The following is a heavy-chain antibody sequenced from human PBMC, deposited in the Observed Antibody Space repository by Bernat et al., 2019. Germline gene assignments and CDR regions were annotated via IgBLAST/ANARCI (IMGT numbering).Heavy chain of an antibody. CDR3: ARECHDYIWGSDRCPDC. Sequence: QVQLVESGGGVVQPGRSLRLSCAASGFTFSSYGMHWVRQAPGKGLEWVAVISYDGSNKYYADSVKGRFTISRDNSKNTLYLQMNSLRAEDTAVYSCARECHDYIWGSDRCPDCWGQGTLVTVSA. V-gene: IGHV3-30*03. D-gene: IGHD3-16*02. CDR1: GFTFSSYG. J-gene: IGHJ4*02. CDR2: ISYDGSNK.